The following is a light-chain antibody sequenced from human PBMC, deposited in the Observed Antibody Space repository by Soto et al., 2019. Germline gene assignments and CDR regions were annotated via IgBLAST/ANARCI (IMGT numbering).Light chain of an antibody. CDR2: GNN. CDR3: QSYDSSLSGVV. J-gene: IGLJ3*02. V-gene: IGLV1-40*01. Sequence: QAVVTQPPSVSGAPGQRVTISCTGSSSNIGAGYDVHWYQQLPGTAPKLLMYGNNNRPSGVPDRFSGSKSATSASLAITGLQADDEADYYCQSYDSSLSGVVFGGGTKLTVL. CDR1: SSNIGAGYD.